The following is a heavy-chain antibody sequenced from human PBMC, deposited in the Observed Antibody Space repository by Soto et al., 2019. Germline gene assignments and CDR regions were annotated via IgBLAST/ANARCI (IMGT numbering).Heavy chain of an antibody. CDR1: EFTFSSYS. CDR3: ARDSPPGGHFAY. CDR2: ISSSSSTI. Sequence: GGSLRLSCAASEFTFSSYSMNWVRQAPGKGLEWISYISSSSSTIYYADSVRGRFAISRDNAKNSLYLQMNSLRDEDTAVYYCARDSPPGGHFAYWGQGTLVTVSS. V-gene: IGHV3-48*02. J-gene: IGHJ4*02.